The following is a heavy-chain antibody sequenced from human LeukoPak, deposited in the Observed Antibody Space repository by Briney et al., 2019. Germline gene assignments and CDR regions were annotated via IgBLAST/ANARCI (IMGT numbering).Heavy chain of an antibody. J-gene: IGHJ4*02. CDR3: ARGGSKQWLVDDS. V-gene: IGHV4-59*02. D-gene: IGHD6-19*01. CDR2: IHYSGST. CDR1: GGSVSGYY. Sequence: SETLSLTCTVSGGSVSGYYWSWIRQPPGRGLEWIGYIHYSGSTNYNPSLKSRVTISVDTSKNQSSLKLSSVTAADTAIYYCARGGSKQWLVDDSWGQGTLVTVSS.